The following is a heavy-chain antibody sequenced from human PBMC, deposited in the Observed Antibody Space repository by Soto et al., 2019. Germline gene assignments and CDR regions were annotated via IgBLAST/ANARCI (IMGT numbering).Heavy chain of an antibody. CDR1: GFTFSSYA. J-gene: IGHJ4*02. Sequence: GGSLRLSCAASGFTFSSYAMSWVRQAPGKGLEWVSVISAGGDSTDYADSVKGRFTISRDNSKNTLYLQMNSLRAEDTAVYYCAKDQDGDTAMVFDSWGQGTLVTVSS. CDR2: ISAGGDST. V-gene: IGHV3-23*01. CDR3: AKDQDGDTAMVFDS. D-gene: IGHD5-18*01.